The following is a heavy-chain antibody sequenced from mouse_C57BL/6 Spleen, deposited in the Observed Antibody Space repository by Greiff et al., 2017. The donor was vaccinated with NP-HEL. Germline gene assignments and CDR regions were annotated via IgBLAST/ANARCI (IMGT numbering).Heavy chain of an antibody. CDR2: IYPRSGNT. D-gene: IGHD2-5*01. Sequence: QVQLQQSGAELARPGASVKLSCKASGYTFTSYGISWVKQRTGQGLEWIGEIYPRSGNTYYNEKFKGKATLTADKSSSTAYMELRSLTSEDSAVYFCARSWDSNSQAWFAYWGQGTLVTVSA. V-gene: IGHV1-81*01. CDR3: ARSWDSNSQAWFAY. J-gene: IGHJ3*01. CDR1: GYTFTSYG.